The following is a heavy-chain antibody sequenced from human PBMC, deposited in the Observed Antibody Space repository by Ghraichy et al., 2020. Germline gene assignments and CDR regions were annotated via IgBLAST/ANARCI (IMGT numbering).Heavy chain of an antibody. CDR2: IYYSGST. CDR1: GGSISSGGYY. CDR3: ARGGGCSSTSCHPYYYYGMDV. J-gene: IGHJ6*01. D-gene: IGHD2-2*01. Sequence: SETLSLTCTVSGGSISSGGYYWSWIRQHPGKGLEWIGYIYYSGSTYYNPSLKSRVTISVDTSKNQFSLKLSSVTAADTAVYYCARGGGCSSTSCHPYYYYGMDVWGQGTTVTVSS. V-gene: IGHV4-31*03.